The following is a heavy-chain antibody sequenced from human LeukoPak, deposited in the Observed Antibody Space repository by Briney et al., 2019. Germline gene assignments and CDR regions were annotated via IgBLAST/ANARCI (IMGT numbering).Heavy chain of an antibody. V-gene: IGHV4-34*01. CDR1: GGSFSGYY. D-gene: IGHD2-2*01. J-gene: IGHJ6*02. CDR3: ARTSKGRIVVVPAARTRHQYGMDV. Sequence: SETLCLTCAVYGGSFSGYYWSWIRQPPGKGLEWIGEIDHSGSTNYNPSLKSRVTISVDTSKNQFSLKLSSVTAADTAVYYCARTSKGRIVVVPAARTRHQYGMDVWGQGTTVTVSS. CDR2: IDHSGST.